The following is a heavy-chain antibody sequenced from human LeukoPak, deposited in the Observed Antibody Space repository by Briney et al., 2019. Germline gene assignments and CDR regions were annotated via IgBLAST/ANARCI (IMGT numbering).Heavy chain of an antibody. CDR1: GGSFSGYY. CDR3: ARNVVGATPCYFDY. Sequence: SETLSLTCAVYGGSFSGYYWSWIRQPPGKGLEWIGEINHSGSTNYSPSLKSRVTISVDTSKNQFSLKLSSVTAADTAVYYCARNVVGATPCYFDYWGQGTLVTVSS. D-gene: IGHD1-26*01. V-gene: IGHV4-34*01. J-gene: IGHJ4*02. CDR2: INHSGST.